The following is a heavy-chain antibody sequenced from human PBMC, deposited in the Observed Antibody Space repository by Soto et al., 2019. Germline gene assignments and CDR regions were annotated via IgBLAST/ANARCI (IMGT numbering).Heavy chain of an antibody. CDR1: GFSFSSQA. CDR3: ARDIYSYGSVGTPDI. D-gene: IGHD5-18*01. Sequence: QEQLMESGGGVVQPGRSLRLSCVASGFSFSSQAMHWVRQAPGKGLEWVAAISSDGNRQLYADSVKDRFTISRDNSRNTLDLQMNNLTTEDTGVYFCARDIYSYGSVGTPDIWGQGTMVTVSS. J-gene: IGHJ3*02. CDR2: ISSDGNRQ. V-gene: IGHV3-30-3*01.